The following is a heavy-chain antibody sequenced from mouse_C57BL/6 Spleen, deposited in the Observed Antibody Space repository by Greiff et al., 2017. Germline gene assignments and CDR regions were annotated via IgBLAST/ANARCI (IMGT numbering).Heavy chain of an antibody. CDR1: GYTFTDYY. D-gene: IGHD1-1*01. J-gene: IGHJ3*01. V-gene: IGHV1-76*01. CDR3: ARSSITTVEAWFAY. CDR2: IYPGSGNT. Sequence: VQLQQSGAELVRPGASVKLSCKASGYTFTDYYINWVKQRPGQGLEWIARIYPGSGNTYYNEKFKGKATLTAEKSSSTAYMQLSSLTSEDSAVYFCARSSITTVEAWFAYWGQGTLVTVSA.